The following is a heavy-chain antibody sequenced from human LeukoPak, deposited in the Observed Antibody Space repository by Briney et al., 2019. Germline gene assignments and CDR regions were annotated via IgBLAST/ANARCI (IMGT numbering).Heavy chain of an antibody. Sequence: PGGSLRLSCAASGFTFSSYAMHWVRQAPGKGLEWVAVISYDGSNKYYADSVKGRFTISRDNSKNTLYLQMNSLRAEDTAVYYCAREGRIAAAPVVAVWGQGTLVTVSS. V-gene: IGHV3-30*01. CDR1: GFTFSSYA. CDR2: ISYDGSNK. J-gene: IGHJ4*02. CDR3: AREGRIAAAPVVAV. D-gene: IGHD6-13*01.